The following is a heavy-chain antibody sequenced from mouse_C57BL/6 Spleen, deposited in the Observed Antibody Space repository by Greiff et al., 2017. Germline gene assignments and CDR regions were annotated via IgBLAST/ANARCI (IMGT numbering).Heavy chain of an antibody. J-gene: IGHJ4*01. D-gene: IGHD3-2*02. CDR1: GYTFTDYY. Sequence: VQLQQSGPELVKPGASVKISCTASGYTFTDYYMNWVQQSHGKSLEWIGDINPNNGGTSYNQKLKGKATLTVDKSSSTAYIVLRSLTSDDSAVYYCARRQLKSYYAMYYWGQGTTVTVSS. CDR3: ARRQLKSYYAMYY. CDR2: INPNNGGT. V-gene: IGHV1-26*01.